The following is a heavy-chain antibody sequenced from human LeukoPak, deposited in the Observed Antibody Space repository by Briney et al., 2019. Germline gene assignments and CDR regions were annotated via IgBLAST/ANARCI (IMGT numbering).Heavy chain of an antibody. Sequence: ASVKVSCKVSGYTLTELSMHWVRQAPRKGLEWMGGFDPEDGETIYAQKFQGRVTMTEDTSTDTAYMELSSLRSEDTAVYYCATVWGRDGYNFNYFDYWGQGTLVTVSS. V-gene: IGHV1-24*01. CDR2: FDPEDGET. D-gene: IGHD5-24*01. CDR1: GYTLTELS. CDR3: ATVWGRDGYNFNYFDY. J-gene: IGHJ4*02.